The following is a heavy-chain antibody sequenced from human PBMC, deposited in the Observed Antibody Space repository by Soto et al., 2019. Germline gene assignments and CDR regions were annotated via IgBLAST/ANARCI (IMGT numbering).Heavy chain of an antibody. J-gene: IGHJ4*02. Sequence: PGGSLRLSCAASGFTFSSYGMHWVRQAPGKGLEWVAVISYDGSNKYYADSVKGRFTISRDNSKNTLYLQMNSLRAEDTAVYYCAKDHCTNGVCSFYFYFDYWGQGTLVTVSS. V-gene: IGHV3-30*18. CDR3: AKDHCTNGVCSFYFYFDY. D-gene: IGHD2-8*01. CDR1: GFTFSSYG. CDR2: ISYDGSNK.